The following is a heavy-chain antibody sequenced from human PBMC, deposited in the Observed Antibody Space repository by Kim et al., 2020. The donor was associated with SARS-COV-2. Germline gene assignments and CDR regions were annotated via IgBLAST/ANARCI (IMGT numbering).Heavy chain of an antibody. Sequence: GGSLRLSCAASGFTVSSNYMSWVRQAPGKGLEWVSVIYSGGSTYYADYVKGRFTISRDNSKNTLYLQMNSLRAEDTAVYYCARDEDPFGGRGGMDVWGQGTTVTVSS. CDR2: IYSGGST. CDR1: GFTVSSNY. J-gene: IGHJ6*02. CDR3: ARDEDPFGGRGGMDV. V-gene: IGHV3-53*01. D-gene: IGHD1-26*01.